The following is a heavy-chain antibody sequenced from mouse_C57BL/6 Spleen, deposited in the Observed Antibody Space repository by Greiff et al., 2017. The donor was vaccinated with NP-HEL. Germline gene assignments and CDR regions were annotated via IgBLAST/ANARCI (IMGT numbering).Heavy chain of an antibody. CDR2: IYPRDGST. CDR3: ARGYDYDGVYFDY. Sequence: VQLQESGPELVKPGASVKLSCKASGYTFTSYDINWVKQRPGQGLEWIGWIYPRDGSTKYNEKFKGKATLTVDTSSSTAYMELHSLTSEDSAVYFCARGYDYDGVYFDYWGQGTTLTVSS. V-gene: IGHV1-85*01. CDR1: GYTFTSYD. J-gene: IGHJ2*01. D-gene: IGHD2-4*01.